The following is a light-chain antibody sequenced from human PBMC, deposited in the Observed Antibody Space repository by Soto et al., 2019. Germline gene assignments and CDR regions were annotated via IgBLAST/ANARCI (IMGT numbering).Light chain of an antibody. CDR2: GAS. CDR1: QSVSSSN. CDR3: QHYDASPPRYT. Sequence: EIVLTQSPATLSLSPGERATLSCSASQSVSSSNLAWYQQKPGQAPRLVISGASSRAAGLPDRFSGSGSGTDFTLTISILAPEDFAVSYCQHYDASPPRYTFGQGNKLEI. J-gene: IGKJ2*01. V-gene: IGKV3-20*01.